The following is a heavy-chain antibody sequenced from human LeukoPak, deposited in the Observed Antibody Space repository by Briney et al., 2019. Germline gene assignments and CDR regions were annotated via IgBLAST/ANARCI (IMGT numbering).Heavy chain of an antibody. Sequence: SETLSLTCTVSGGSISSYYWSWIRQPPGKGLEWIGYIYYSGSTSYNPSLKSRVTISVDTSKNQFSLNLSSVTAADTAVYYCARGYCSGGSCYSYYYYNYMDVWGKGTTVTVSS. J-gene: IGHJ6*03. V-gene: IGHV4-59*01. CDR1: GGSISSYY. CDR2: IYYSGST. D-gene: IGHD2-15*01. CDR3: ARGYCSGGSCYSYYYYNYMDV.